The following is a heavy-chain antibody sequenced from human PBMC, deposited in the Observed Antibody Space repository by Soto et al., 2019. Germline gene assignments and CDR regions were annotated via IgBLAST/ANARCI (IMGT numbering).Heavy chain of an antibody. CDR2: ISYDGSNK. CDR3: ARDKSPVGTSDASDI. J-gene: IGHJ3*02. D-gene: IGHD7-27*01. CDR1: GFTFSSYA. Sequence: QVQLVESGGGVVQPGRSLRLSCAASGFTFSSYAMHWVRQAPGKGLEWVAVISYDGSNKYYADSVKGRFTISRDNSKNTLYLQMNSLRAEDTAVYYCARDKSPVGTSDASDIWGQGTMVTVSS. V-gene: IGHV3-30-3*01.